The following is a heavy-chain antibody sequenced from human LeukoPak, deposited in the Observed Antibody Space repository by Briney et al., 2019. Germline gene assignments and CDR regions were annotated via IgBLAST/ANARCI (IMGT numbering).Heavy chain of an antibody. CDR2: IWYDGSNK. D-gene: IGHD6-6*01. Sequence: SGGSLRLSCAASRFLFRNYGVNGIRQAPGKGLEWVAVIWYDGSNKYYADSVKGRFTISRDNSKNTLYLQMNSLRAEDTAVYYCAREIVEDRQLVCGNYWGQGTLVTVSS. J-gene: IGHJ4*02. CDR3: AREIVEDRQLVCGNY. V-gene: IGHV3-33*01. CDR1: RFLFRNYG.